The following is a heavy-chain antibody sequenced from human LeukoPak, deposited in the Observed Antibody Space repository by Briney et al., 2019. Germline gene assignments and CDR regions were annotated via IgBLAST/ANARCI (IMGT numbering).Heavy chain of an antibody. CDR1: GGSTSSSSYN. V-gene: IGHV4-39*01. CDR3: ARQHKYGGNALDP. D-gene: IGHD4-23*01. Sequence: PSETLSLTCTVSGGSTSSSSYNWGWIRQPPGKGLEWIASIYYSGSTYYNPSLKSRLTISVDTSKNQFSLKLSSVTAADTAVYYCARQHKYGGNALDPWGQGTLVTVSS. J-gene: IGHJ5*02. CDR2: IYYSGST.